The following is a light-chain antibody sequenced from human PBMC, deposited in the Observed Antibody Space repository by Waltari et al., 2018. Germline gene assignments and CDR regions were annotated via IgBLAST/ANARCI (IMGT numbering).Light chain of an antibody. CDR2: KAS. CDR3: QQYNTYPYT. V-gene: IGKV1-5*03. CDR1: HSISGR. Sequence: DVQLTQSTSTLSASVGDRVTITCRASHSISGRLAWYQQKPGKAPKLLISKASSLESGVPSRFSGSESGTVFTLTISSLQPDDFATYWCQQYNTYPYTFGQGTTL. J-gene: IGKJ2*01.